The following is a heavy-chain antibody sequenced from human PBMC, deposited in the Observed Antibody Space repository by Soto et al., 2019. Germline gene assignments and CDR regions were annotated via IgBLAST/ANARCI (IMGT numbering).Heavy chain of an antibody. CDR2: IYHSGST. CDR3: AREVAGRGFWTYNWFDP. V-gene: IGHV4-38-2*02. CDR1: GYSISSGYY. D-gene: IGHD3-3*01. Sequence: PSETLSLTCAVSGYSISSGYYWGWIRQPPGKGLEWIGSIYHSGSTYYNPSLKSRVTISVDASKNQFSLKLSSVTAADTAVYYCAREVAGRGFWTYNWFDPWGQGTLVTVSS. J-gene: IGHJ5*02.